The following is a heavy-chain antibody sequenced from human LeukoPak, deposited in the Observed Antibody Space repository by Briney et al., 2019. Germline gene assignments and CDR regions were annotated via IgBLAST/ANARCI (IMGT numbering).Heavy chain of an antibody. CDR3: ARDHAIGLSHDY. CDR1: GFTFSSYT. J-gene: IGHJ4*02. Sequence: GGSLRLSCAASGFTFSSYTMNWVRQAPGKGLEWVSSISSSSSYIYYADSVKGRFTISRDNAKNSLYLQMNSLRAEDTAVYYCARDHAIGLSHDYWGQGTLVTGSS. CDR2: ISSSSSYI. D-gene: IGHD2-8*01. V-gene: IGHV3-21*01.